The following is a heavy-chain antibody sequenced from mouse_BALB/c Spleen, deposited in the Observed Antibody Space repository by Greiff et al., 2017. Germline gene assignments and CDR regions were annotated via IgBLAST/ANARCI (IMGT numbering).Heavy chain of an antibody. CDR1: GFSLTSYG. Sequence: VQRVESGPGLVQPSQSLSITCTVSGFSLTSYGVHWVRQSPGKGLEWLGVIWSGGSTDYNAAFISRLSISKDNSKSQVFFKMNSLQANDTAIYYCARNVDYDYGGFAYWGQGTLVTVSA. V-gene: IGHV2-2*02. J-gene: IGHJ3*01. CDR2: IWSGGST. CDR3: ARNVDYDYGGFAY. D-gene: IGHD2-4*01.